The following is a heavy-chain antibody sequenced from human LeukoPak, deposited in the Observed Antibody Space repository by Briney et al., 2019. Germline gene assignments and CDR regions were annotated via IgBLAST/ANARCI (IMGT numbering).Heavy chain of an antibody. J-gene: IGHJ4*02. V-gene: IGHV3-7*01. CDR2: IKQDGSEK. Sequence: GGSLRLSCAASGFTFSSYWMSWVRQAPGKGLEWVANIKQDGSEKYYVDSVKGRFTISRDNAKNSLYLQMNSLRAEDTAVYYCASHDYGDPFDYWGQGTLVTVSS. D-gene: IGHD4-17*01. CDR1: GFTFSSYW. CDR3: ASHDYGDPFDY.